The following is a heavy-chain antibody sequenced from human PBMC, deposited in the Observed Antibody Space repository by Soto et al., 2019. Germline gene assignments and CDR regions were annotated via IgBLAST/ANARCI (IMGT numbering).Heavy chain of an antibody. CDR2: IYHSGST. CDR1: GGSISSYY. V-gene: IGHV4-59*12. D-gene: IGHD5-12*01. CDR3: ARGDSGYGTGIDY. Sequence: SETLSLTCTVSGGSISSYYWSWIRQPPGKGLEWIGEIYHSGSTNYNPSLKSRVTISVDKSKNQFSLKLSSVTAADTAVYYCARGDSGYGTGIDYWGQGTLVTVSS. J-gene: IGHJ4*02.